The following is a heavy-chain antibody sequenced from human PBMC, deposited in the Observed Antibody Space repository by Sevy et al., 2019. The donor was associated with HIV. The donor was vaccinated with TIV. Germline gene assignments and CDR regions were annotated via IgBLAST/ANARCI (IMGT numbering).Heavy chain of an antibody. CDR2: ISSSSSYI. D-gene: IGHD2-15*01. V-gene: IGHV3-21*01. CDR3: ATETCSGGSCYSESRRADAFDI. Sequence: GGSLRLSCAASGFTFSSYSMNWVRQAPGKGLEWVSSISSSSSYIYYADSVKGRFTISRDNAKNSLYLQMNSLRAEDTAVYYCATETCSGGSCYSESRRADAFDIWGQGTMVTVSS. CDR1: GFTFSSYS. J-gene: IGHJ3*02.